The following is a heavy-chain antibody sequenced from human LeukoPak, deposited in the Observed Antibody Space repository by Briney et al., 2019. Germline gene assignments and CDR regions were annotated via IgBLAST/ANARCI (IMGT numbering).Heavy chain of an antibody. J-gene: IGHJ5*02. V-gene: IGHV5-51*01. CDR3: ARHGGDKFVVGNWIDP. Sequence: GESLKISCKGSGYSFTSYWIGWVRQMPGKGLEWMGILYPGDSDTRYSPSFQGQVTISADKSISTAYLQWSSLKASDTAMYYSARHGGDKFVVGNWIDPWGQGTLVTVSS. CDR2: LYPGDSDT. D-gene: IGHD2-15*01. CDR1: GYSFTSYW.